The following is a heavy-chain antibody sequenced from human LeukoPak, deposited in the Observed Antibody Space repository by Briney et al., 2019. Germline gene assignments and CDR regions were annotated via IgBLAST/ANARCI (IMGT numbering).Heavy chain of an antibody. Sequence: PGGSLRLSCAASGFTFSNYWMHWVRQAPGVGLVCVSRINGDVRGTNYADSVKGRFTISRDNAKNTLYLQMNSLRAEDTAVYYCVRRSVAGGFFDYWGQGTLVTVSS. CDR3: VRRSVAGGFFDY. D-gene: IGHD6-19*01. J-gene: IGHJ4*02. CDR2: INGDVRGT. CDR1: GFTFSNYW. V-gene: IGHV3-74*01.